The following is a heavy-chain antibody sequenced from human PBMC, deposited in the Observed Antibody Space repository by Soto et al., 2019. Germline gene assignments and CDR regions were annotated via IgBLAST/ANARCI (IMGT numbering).Heavy chain of an antibody. Sequence: TSETLSLTCALYGGSFSDYYWSWIRQPPGKGLEWIGSIYYSGSTYYNPSLKSRVTISVDTSKNQFSLKLSSVTAADTAVYYCAREVPGDYFDNWGQGTLVT. CDR3: AREVPGDYFDN. D-gene: IGHD3-10*01. CDR1: GGSFSDYY. V-gene: IGHV4-34*01. CDR2: IYYSGST. J-gene: IGHJ4*02.